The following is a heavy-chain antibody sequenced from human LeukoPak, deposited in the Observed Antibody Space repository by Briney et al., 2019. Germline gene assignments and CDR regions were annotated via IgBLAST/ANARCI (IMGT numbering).Heavy chain of an antibody. V-gene: IGHV1-2*02. D-gene: IGHD6-13*01. CDR3: AREEVEQQLVRSFDY. CDR1: GYTFAGYY. CDR2: INPNSGGT. Sequence: ASVKVSCKASGYTFAGYYMHWVRQAPGQGLEWMGWINPNSGGTNYAQKFQGRVTMTRDTSISTAYMELSRLRSDDTAVYYCAREEVEQQLVRSFDYWGQGSLVTVSS. J-gene: IGHJ4*02.